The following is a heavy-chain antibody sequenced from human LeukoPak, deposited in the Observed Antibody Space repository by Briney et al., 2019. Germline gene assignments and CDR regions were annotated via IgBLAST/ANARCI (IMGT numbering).Heavy chain of an antibody. J-gene: IGHJ4*02. D-gene: IGHD2-15*01. CDR3: ARGTNIIVVPINYFDH. Sequence: SETLSLTCTVSGGSVSSGGYYWSWIRQYPGKGLEWIGYIYYTGSTYYNPSLKSRVTISVDRSQNQLSLKPSSVTAADTAVYYCARGTNIIVVPINYFDHWGQGTLVTVSS. CDR1: GGSVSSGGYY. V-gene: IGHV4-31*03. CDR2: IYYTGST.